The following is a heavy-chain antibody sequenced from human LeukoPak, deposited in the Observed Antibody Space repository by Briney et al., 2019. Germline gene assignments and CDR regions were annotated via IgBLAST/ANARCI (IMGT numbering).Heavy chain of an antibody. CDR1: GCTLSSYE. CDR2: ICVSGSTT. J-gene: IGHJ4*02. V-gene: IGHV3-48*03. Sequence: PGGSLRLSCAASGCTLSSYEMNWVRQAPGKGLEWVSYICVSGSTTYYAESVKGRFTISRDNAKNSLYLQMNSLRGEDTAVYYCARERYCSSTSCPHGDLDYWGQGTLVSVSS. D-gene: IGHD2-2*01. CDR3: ARERYCSSTSCPHGDLDY.